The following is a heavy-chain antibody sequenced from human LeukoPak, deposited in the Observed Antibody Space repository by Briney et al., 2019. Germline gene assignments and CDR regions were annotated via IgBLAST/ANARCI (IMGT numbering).Heavy chain of an antibody. CDR3: ARGRVRGVMSPYYFDY. CDR1: GYTFTSCY. CDR2: INPSGGST. J-gene: IGHJ4*02. V-gene: IGHV1-46*01. Sequence: GASVKVSCKASGYTFTSCYMHWVRQAPGQGLEWMGIINPSGGSTSYAQKFQGRVTMTRDTSTSTVYMELSSLRSEDTAVYYCARGRVRGVMSPYYFDYWGQGTLVTVSS. D-gene: IGHD3-10*01.